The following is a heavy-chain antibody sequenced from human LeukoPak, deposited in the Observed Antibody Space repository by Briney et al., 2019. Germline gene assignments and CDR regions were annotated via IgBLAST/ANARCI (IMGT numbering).Heavy chain of an antibody. J-gene: IGHJ6*03. CDR2: ISAYNGNT. CDR3: ARWAAAQILGYCSSTSCYKPYYYYYMDV. Sequence: ASVKVSCKASGYTFTSYGISWVRQAPGQGLEWMGWISAYNGNTNYAQKLQGRVTMTTDTSTGTAYMELRSLRSDDTAVYYCARWAAAQILGYCSSTSCYKPYYYYYMDVWGKGTTVTVSS. D-gene: IGHD2-2*02. CDR1: GYTFTSYG. V-gene: IGHV1-18*01.